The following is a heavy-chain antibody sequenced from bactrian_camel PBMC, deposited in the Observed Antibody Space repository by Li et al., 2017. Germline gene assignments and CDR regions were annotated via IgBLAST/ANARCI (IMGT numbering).Heavy chain of an antibody. Sequence: VQLVESGGGLVQPGGSLRLSCAASGFTFSSNYMSWVRQAPGKGLEWVSSIRSNGSKTFYAASVKGRFTMSRDNAKNTLTLQMNSLKTEDTALYYCAASTMGWGAQHYWGQGTQVTVSS. CDR1: GFTFSSNY. V-gene: IGHV3-2*01. CDR2: IRSNGSKT. J-gene: IGHJ4*01. D-gene: IGHD5*01. CDR3: AASTMGWGAQHY.